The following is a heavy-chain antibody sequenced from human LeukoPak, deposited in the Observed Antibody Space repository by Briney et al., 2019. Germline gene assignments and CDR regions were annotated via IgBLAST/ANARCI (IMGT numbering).Heavy chain of an antibody. CDR3: ARLAGGGITGA. J-gene: IGHJ4*02. D-gene: IGHD1-20*01. CDR2: IYYSGST. CDR1: GGSISSGSYY. Sequence: PSETLSLTCTVSGGSISSGSYYWSWIRQPAGKGLEWIGSIYYSGSTYYNPSLKSRVTISVDTSKNQFSLKLSSVTAADTAVYYCARLAGGGITGAWGQGTLVTVSS. V-gene: IGHV4-39*01.